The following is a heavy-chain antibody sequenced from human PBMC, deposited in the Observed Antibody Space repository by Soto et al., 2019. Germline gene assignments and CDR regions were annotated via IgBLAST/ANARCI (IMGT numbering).Heavy chain of an antibody. D-gene: IGHD4-4*01. CDR2: IYYSGST. CDR3: ARHDFLVGSNSDYFDY. CDR1: GGSISSSSYY. Sequence: SETLSLTCTVSGGSISSSSYYWGWIRQPPGKGLEWIGSIYYSGSTYYNPSLKSRVTTSVDTSKNQFSLKLSSVTAADTAVYYCARHDFLVGSNSDYFDYWGQGTLVTVSS. J-gene: IGHJ4*02. V-gene: IGHV4-39*01.